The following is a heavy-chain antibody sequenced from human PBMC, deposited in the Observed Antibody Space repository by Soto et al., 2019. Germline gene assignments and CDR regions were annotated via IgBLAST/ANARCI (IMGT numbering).Heavy chain of an antibody. Sequence: QVQLVESGGGVVQPGRSLRLSCAASGFTFSSYAMHWVRQAPGKGLEWVAVISYDGSNKYYADSVKGRFTISRDNSKNTLYLQMNSLRAEDTAVYYCERGDHLTVAGTSAYYYYGMDVWGQGTTVTVSS. CDR1: GFTFSSYA. CDR2: ISYDGSNK. D-gene: IGHD6-19*01. V-gene: IGHV3-30-3*01. J-gene: IGHJ6*02. CDR3: ERGDHLTVAGTSAYYYYGMDV.